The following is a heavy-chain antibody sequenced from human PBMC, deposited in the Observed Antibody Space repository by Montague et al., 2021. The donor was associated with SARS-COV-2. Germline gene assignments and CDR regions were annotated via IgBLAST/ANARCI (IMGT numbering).Heavy chain of an antibody. CDR3: TRHVHMTRLEPSPGFDY. CDR2: AHYSGRP. J-gene: IGHJ4*02. D-gene: IGHD1-1*01. CDR1: GDSISSSSYN. V-gene: IGHV4-39*01. Sequence: SETLSLTCTVSGDSISSSSYNWGWIRQPPGKGLEWIGSAHYSGRPYYNPSLKSRVTIYVDTSKNQLSLKLSSVTAADTAVYYCTRHVHMTRLEPSPGFDYWGQGTLVTVSS.